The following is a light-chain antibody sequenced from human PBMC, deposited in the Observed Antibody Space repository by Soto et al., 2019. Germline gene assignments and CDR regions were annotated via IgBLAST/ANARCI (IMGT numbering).Light chain of an antibody. CDR1: SSDVGGYNY. CDR2: DVS. Sequence: QSALTQPASVSGSPGQSITISCTGTSSDVGGYNYVSWYQQHPGKAPKLMIYDVSNRPSGVSNRFSGSKSGNTASLTISGLQAEDEADYYCSSYTSNSTYVVFGGGTKLNVL. CDR3: SSYTSNSTYVV. J-gene: IGLJ2*01. V-gene: IGLV2-14*01.